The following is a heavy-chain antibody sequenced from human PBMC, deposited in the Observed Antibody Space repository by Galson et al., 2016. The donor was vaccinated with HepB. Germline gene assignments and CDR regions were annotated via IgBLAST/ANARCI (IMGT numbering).Heavy chain of an antibody. J-gene: IGHJ4*02. CDR3: ARNFGKTQGY. V-gene: IGHV4-34*01. CDR2: INRDGTT. D-gene: IGHD3-10*01. Sequence: SETLSLTCAVYGGSLSDYYWSWLRQPPGKGLDWIGEINRDGTTNYNPSLKRRVTISIDTSSNQFSLNLISVTAVDTAVYYCARNFGKTQGYWGQGTLVTVSS. CDR1: GGSLSDYY.